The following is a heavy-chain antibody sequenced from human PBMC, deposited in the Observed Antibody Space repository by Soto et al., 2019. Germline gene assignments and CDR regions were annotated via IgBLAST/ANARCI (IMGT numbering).Heavy chain of an antibody. Sequence: QVQLQESGPGLVKPSETLSLTCTVSGGSISSYYWSWIRQPPGKGLEWIGYIYYSGSTNYNPSLKRRVTRAVDTSKSRFSLKLRSVTSADTAVYYCARVLGYSYGPYFDYWGQGTLVTVSS. CDR2: IYYSGST. CDR3: ARVLGYSYGPYFDY. V-gene: IGHV4-59*01. J-gene: IGHJ4*02. CDR1: GGSISSYY. D-gene: IGHD5-18*01.